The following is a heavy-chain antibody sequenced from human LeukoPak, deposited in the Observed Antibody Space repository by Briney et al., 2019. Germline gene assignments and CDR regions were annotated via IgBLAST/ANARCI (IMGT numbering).Heavy chain of an antibody. D-gene: IGHD2-15*01. CDR1: GGSISSNNG. V-gene: IGHV4-4*02. Sequence: SGTLSLTCAVSGGSISSNNGWSWVRQPPGKGLEWIGEIYHSGSTNYNPSLKSRVTISVDKSKNQFSLKLSSVTAADTAVYYCARVSLAATNYYFDYWGQGTLVTVSS. CDR3: ARVSLAATNYYFDY. CDR2: IYHSGST. J-gene: IGHJ4*02.